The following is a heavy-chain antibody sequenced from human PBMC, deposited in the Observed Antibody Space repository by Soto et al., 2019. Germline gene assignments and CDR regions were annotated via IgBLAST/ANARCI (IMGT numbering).Heavy chain of an antibody. Sequence: ASVKVSCKASGYTFTGYYMNLVRQSPGQGLEWMGWINPNSGGTNYAQKFQGRVTMTRDTSISTAYMELSRLRSDDTALYYCARDPQDYLYGMDVWGQGTTVPVSS. J-gene: IGHJ6*01. V-gene: IGHV1-2*02. CDR3: ARDPQDYLYGMDV. CDR1: GYTFTGYY. CDR2: INPNSGGT.